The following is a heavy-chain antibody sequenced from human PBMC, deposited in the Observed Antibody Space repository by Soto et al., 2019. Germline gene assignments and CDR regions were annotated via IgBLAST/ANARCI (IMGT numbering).Heavy chain of an antibody. V-gene: IGHV4-59*01. J-gene: IGHJ5*02. CDR3: ARGSKDWFDP. CDR2: IYYSGST. Sequence: QVQLQESGPGLVKPSETLSLTCTVSGGSISDYYWSWIRQSPGKGLEWIGYIYYSGSTKYNPSLKSRVTISVETSKNQFSLRLSSVTAADTAVYYCARGSKDWFDPWGQGTLVTVSS. D-gene: IGHD2-2*01. CDR1: GGSISDYY.